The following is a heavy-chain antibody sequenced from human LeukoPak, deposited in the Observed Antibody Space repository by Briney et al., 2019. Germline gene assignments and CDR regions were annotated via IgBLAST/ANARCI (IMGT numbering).Heavy chain of an antibody. V-gene: IGHV3-23*01. CDR2: ISGSGGNT. J-gene: IGHJ4*02. Sequence: GGSLRLSCAASGFTFSSYAMSWVRQAPGKGLEWVSLISGSGGNTYYADSVKGRFTISRDNSKNTLFLQMSSLRVEDTAVYYCAKPHVMSIAAADTNWGQGTLVTVSS. D-gene: IGHD6-13*01. CDR1: GFTFSSYA. CDR3: AKPHVMSIAAADTN.